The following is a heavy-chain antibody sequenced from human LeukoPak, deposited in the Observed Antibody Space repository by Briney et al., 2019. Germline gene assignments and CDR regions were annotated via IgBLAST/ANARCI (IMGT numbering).Heavy chain of an antibody. CDR2: TYYRSRWYN. J-gene: IGHJ4*02. V-gene: IGHV6-1*01. Sequence: SQTLSLTCAISGDSVSNIGPAWNWIRQSPSRGLEWLGRTYYRSRWYNDYAMSVRGRINIIPDTSNNQFSLQVHSVTPEDTAVYYCAREEPLLGSSTFDYWGQGTLVIVSS. CDR1: GDSVSNIGPA. CDR3: AREEPLLGSSTFDY. D-gene: IGHD1-26*01.